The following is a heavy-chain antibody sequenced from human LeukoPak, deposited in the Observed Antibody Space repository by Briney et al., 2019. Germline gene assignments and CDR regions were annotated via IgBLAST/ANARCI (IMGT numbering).Heavy chain of an antibody. V-gene: IGHV3-21*01. Sequence: PGGSLRLSCAASGFTFSSYSINCVRQAPGKGLEWVSSISTSSIYIYYADSVKGRFTISRDNAKNSLYLQMNSLRAEDTAVYYCARGQDTVVTSRDAFDIWGQGTMVTVSS. CDR3: ARGQDTVVTSRDAFDI. J-gene: IGHJ3*02. CDR1: GFTFSSYS. D-gene: IGHD4-23*01. CDR2: ISTSSIYI.